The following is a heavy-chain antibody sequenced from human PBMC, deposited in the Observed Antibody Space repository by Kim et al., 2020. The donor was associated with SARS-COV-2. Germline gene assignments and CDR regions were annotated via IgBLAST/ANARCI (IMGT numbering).Heavy chain of an antibody. CDR1: GFTFSSYG. CDR3: ARDLRAAVVVVAARGAFDI. Sequence: GGSLRLSYAASGFTFSSYGMHWVRQAPGKGLEWVAVIWYDGSNKYYADSVKGRFTISRDNSKNTLYLQMNSLRAEDTAVYYCARDLRAAVVVVAARGAFDIWGQGTMVTVSS. J-gene: IGHJ3*02. V-gene: IGHV3-33*01. D-gene: IGHD2-15*01. CDR2: IWYDGSNK.